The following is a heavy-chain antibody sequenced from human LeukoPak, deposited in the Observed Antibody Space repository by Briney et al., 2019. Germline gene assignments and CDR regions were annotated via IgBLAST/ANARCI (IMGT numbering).Heavy chain of an antibody. D-gene: IGHD3-22*01. CDR2: IYSGGST. V-gene: IGHV3-66*01. CDR3: ARDSYYYDSSGSRTLDY. J-gene: IGHJ4*02. CDR1: GFTVSSYY. Sequence: GGSLRLSCAASGFTVSSYYMSWVRQAPGKGLEWVSVIYSGGSTYYADSVKGRFTIFRDTSKNTLYLQMNSLRAEDTAVYYCARDSYYYDSSGSRTLDYWGQGTLVTVSS.